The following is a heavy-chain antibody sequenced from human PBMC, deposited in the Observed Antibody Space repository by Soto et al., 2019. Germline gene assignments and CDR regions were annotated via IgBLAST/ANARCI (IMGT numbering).Heavy chain of an antibody. D-gene: IGHD6-19*01. V-gene: IGHV3-30*18. Sequence: PGGSLRLSCAASGFTFSSYGMHWVRQAPGKGLEWVAVISYDGSNKYYADSVKGRFTISRDNSKNTLYLQMNSLRAEDTAVYYCAKQPLSSGSPYYFDYWGQGTLVTVSS. CDR3: AKQPLSSGSPYYFDY. CDR1: GFTFSSYG. CDR2: ISYDGSNK. J-gene: IGHJ4*02.